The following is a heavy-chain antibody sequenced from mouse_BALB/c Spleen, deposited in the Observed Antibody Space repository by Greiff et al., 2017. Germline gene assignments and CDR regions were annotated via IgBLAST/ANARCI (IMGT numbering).Heavy chain of an antibody. CDR3: ARFPAKFITTVVDWYFDV. V-gene: IGHV1-67*01. J-gene: IGHJ1*01. D-gene: IGHD1-1*01. CDR1: GYTFTDYA. Sequence: LQESGPELVRPGVSVKISCKGSGYTFTDYAMHWVKQSHAKSLEWIGVISTYYGNTNYNQKFKGKATMTVDKSSSTAYMELARLTSEDSAIYYCARFPAKFITTVVDWYFDVWGAGTTVTVSS. CDR2: ISTYYGNT.